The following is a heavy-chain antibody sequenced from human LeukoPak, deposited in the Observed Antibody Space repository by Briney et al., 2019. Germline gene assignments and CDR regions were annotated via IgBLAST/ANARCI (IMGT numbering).Heavy chain of an antibody. CDR3: ASLYGDYVNPFDY. J-gene: IGHJ4*02. D-gene: IGHD4-17*01. CDR2: INHSGST. CDR1: GGSFSGYY. Sequence: SETLSLTCAVYGGSFSGYYWSWIRQPPGKGLEWIGEINHSGSTYYNPSLKSRVTISVDTSKNQFSLKLSSVTAADTAVYYCASLYGDYVNPFDYWGQGTLVTVSS. V-gene: IGHV4-34*09.